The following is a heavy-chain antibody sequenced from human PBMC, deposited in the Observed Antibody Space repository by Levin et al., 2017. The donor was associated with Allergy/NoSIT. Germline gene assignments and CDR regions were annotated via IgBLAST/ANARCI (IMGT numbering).Heavy chain of an antibody. CDR3: TMEANIVVLPPAGDSFDI. CDR2: IRPIFGTA. Sequence: PGESLKISCKASGGTFSSNALNWVRQAPGQGLEWMGGIRPIFGTADYAQKYQGRVSITADESTGTAYMELSSLRFEDTAMYYCTMEANIVVLPPAGDSFDIWGQGTMVTVSS. V-gene: IGHV1-69*01. J-gene: IGHJ3*02. D-gene: IGHD2-2*01. CDR1: GGTFSSNA.